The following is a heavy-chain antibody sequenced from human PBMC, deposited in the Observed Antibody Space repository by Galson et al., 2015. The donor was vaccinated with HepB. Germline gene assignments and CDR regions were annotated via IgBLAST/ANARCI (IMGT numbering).Heavy chain of an antibody. CDR2: ISYDGTNK. V-gene: IGHV3-30*18. CDR1: GFTFSSYG. CDR3: AKDSGGYGDY. D-gene: IGHD3-10*01. Sequence: SLRLSCAASGFTFSSYGMHWVRQAPGKGPEWVAVISYDGTNKYYADSVKGRFTISRDNSKNTLYLQMNSLRAEDTAVYHCAKDSGGYGDYWGQGTLVTVPS. J-gene: IGHJ4*02.